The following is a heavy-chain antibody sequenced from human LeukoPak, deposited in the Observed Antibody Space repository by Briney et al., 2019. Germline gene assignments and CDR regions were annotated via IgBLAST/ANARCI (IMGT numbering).Heavy chain of an antibody. CDR3: ARTPGVGLLSLNAFDI. J-gene: IGHJ3*02. V-gene: IGHV1-69*04. Sequence: EASVKVSCKASGGTFSSYAISWVRQAPGQGLEWMGRIIPILGIANYAQKFQGRVTMTRDTSTSTVYMELSSLRSEDTAVFYCARTPGVGLLSLNAFDIWGQGTMVTVSS. D-gene: IGHD2-2*01. CDR1: GGTFSSYA. CDR2: IIPILGIA.